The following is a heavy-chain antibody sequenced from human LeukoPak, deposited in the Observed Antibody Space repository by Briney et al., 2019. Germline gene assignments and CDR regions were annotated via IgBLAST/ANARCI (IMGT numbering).Heavy chain of an antibody. CDR2: TYYRSQQWHS. V-gene: IGHV6-1*01. CDR1: GDSVSSNGAS. CDR3: GRETDFGVVTN. Sequence: SQTLSLTCASSGDSVSSNGASWNGIRQSPSRGLEWLGRTYYRSQQWHSDSAPSVKGRITLNPDTSKNQFSLQLNSMTPEDTAVYYCGRETDFGVVTNWGQGTLVTVSS. J-gene: IGHJ4*02. D-gene: IGHD3-3*01.